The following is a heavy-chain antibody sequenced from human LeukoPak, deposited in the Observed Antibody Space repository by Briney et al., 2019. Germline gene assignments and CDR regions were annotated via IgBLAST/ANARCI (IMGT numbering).Heavy chain of an antibody. CDR1: GGSISSGDYY. CDR2: IYYSGST. Sequence: SETLSLTCTVSGGSISSGDYYWSWIRQPPGKGLEWIGYIYYSGSTYYNPSLKSRVTISVDTSKNQFSLKLSSVTAADTAVYYCARAGNYDFWSGPPAGGFQHWGQGTLVTVSS. J-gene: IGHJ1*01. CDR3: ARAGNYDFWSGPPAGGFQH. V-gene: IGHV4-30-4*01. D-gene: IGHD3-3*01.